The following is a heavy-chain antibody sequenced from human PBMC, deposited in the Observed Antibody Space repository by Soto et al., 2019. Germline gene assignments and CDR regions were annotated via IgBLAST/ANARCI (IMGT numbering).Heavy chain of an antibody. CDR1: VASISTGEYY. J-gene: IGHJ1*01. D-gene: IGHD2-15*01. V-gene: IGHV4-30-4*01. CDR2: IYYSGST. CDR3: AGGSSGGRVYHNYFKH. Sequence: SETLSLTCSFYVASISTGEYYWSWVRQPPGKGLEWIGFIYYSGSTYKNPSLKSRVSISVDTSKNQFSLKLSSGTAADTAVYYCAGGSSGGRVYHNYFKHWGQSTLVSVSS.